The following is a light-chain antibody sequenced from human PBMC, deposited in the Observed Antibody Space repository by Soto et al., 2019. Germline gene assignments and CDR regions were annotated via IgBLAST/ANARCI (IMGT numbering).Light chain of an antibody. V-gene: IGLV1-47*01. CDR1: ISNIGSNP. Sequence: QSALTQPPSASGTPGQRVTISCSGGISNIGSNPVYWHQHLPGTAPKLLVYRNNQRPSGVPDRFSDSKSGTSAFLAISGLRSEDEADYYCSSYTSSSTRVFGTGTKVTVL. CDR2: RNN. J-gene: IGLJ1*01. CDR3: SSYTSSSTRV.